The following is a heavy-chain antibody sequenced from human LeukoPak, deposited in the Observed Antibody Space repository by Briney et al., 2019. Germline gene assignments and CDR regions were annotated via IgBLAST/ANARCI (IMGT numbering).Heavy chain of an antibody. CDR3: VRDRAEGRAWVEFDP. CDR1: GLSVSSYG. CDR2: LYSNGGT. V-gene: IGHV3-66*03. Sequence: GGSLRLSCVASGLSVSSYGMSWVRQAPGKAPEWVSLLYSNGGTYYADSVKGRFIISRDNSKNTLYLQMNNLRVEDTAVYHCVRDRAEGRAWVEFDPWGQGTVVTVSS. J-gene: IGHJ5*02.